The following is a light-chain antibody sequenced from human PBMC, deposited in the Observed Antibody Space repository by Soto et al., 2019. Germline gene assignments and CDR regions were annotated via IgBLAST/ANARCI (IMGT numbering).Light chain of an antibody. CDR1: SSDVGGYNY. J-gene: IGLJ1*01. CDR2: EVS. Sequence: QSALTQPASVSGSPGQSITISCTGTSSDVGGYNYGSWYQQHPGKAPKLMIYEVSNRPSGVSNRFSGSKSGNTASLTISGLQAEDEADFYCSSYTSISTDVFGTGTKLTVL. V-gene: IGLV2-14*01. CDR3: SSYTSISTDV.